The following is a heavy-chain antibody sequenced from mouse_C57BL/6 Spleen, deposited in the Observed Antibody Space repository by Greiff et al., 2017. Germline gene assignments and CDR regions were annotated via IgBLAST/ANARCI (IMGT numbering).Heavy chain of an antibody. CDR2: IDPETGGT. J-gene: IGHJ3*01. Sequence: VQRVESGAELVRPGASVTLSCKASGYTFTDYEMHWVKQTPVHGLEWIGAIDPETGGTAYNQKFKGKAILTADTSSSTAYMELRSLTSEDSAVYYCTRYYYGSSSGFAYWGQGTLVTVSA. CDR1: GYTFTDYE. D-gene: IGHD1-1*01. V-gene: IGHV1-15*01. CDR3: TRYYYGSSSGFAY.